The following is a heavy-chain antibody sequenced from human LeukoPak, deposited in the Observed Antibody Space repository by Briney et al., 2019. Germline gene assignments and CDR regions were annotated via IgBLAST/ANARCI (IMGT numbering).Heavy chain of an antibody. CDR2: IVSSGGST. CDR1: GFTFSNYA. V-gene: IGHV3-23*01. Sequence: GGSLRLSCAASGFTFSNYAMSWVRQSPGKGLEWVSSIVSSGGSTYSADSVKGRFTISRDNSKNTLYLRMNSLRAEDTALYYCAKDRHPYSTSSDYWGQGTLVTVSS. CDR3: AKDRHPYSTSSDY. J-gene: IGHJ4*02. D-gene: IGHD6-6*01.